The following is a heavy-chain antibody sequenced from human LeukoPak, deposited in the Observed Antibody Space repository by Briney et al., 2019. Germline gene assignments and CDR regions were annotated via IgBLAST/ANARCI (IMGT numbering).Heavy chain of an antibody. CDR1: GFTFSSYA. V-gene: IGHV3-30-3*01. Sequence: GGSPRLSCAASGFTFSSYAMHWVRQAPGKGLEWVAVISYDGSNKYYADSVKGRFTISRDNSKNTLYLQMNSLRAEDTAVYYCARDYSSGWYDYWGQGTLVTVSS. CDR3: ARDYSSGWYDY. CDR2: ISYDGSNK. D-gene: IGHD6-19*01. J-gene: IGHJ4*02.